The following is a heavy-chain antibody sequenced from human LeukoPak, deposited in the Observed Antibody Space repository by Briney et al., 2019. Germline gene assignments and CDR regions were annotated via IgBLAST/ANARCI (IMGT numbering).Heavy chain of an antibody. D-gene: IGHD4-11*01. V-gene: IGHV3-48*01. CDR1: GFTFSSYS. CDR3: ARATTVTAGYYYYMDV. J-gene: IGHJ6*03. CDR2: ISSSSSTI. Sequence: GGSLRLSCAASGFTFSSYSMNWVRQAPGKGLEWVSYISSSSSTIYYADSVKGRFTISRGNAKNSLYLQMNSLRAEDTAVYYCARATTVTAGYYYYMDVWGKGTTVTVSS.